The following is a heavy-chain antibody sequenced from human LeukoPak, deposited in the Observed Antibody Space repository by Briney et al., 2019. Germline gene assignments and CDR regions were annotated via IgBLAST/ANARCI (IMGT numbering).Heavy chain of an antibody. Sequence: PGGSLRLSCAASGFTVSTYYMCWVSQAPGKGLERVSVIYSGGSTYYADSVKGRFTISRDSSKKTLHLQMNSLRAEDTAVYYCERDIRDYGGNPRIDAFDIWGQGRMVTVSS. CDR2: IYSGGST. V-gene: IGHV3-53*01. CDR1: GFTVSTYY. D-gene: IGHD4-23*01. J-gene: IGHJ3*02. CDR3: ERDIRDYGGNPRIDAFDI.